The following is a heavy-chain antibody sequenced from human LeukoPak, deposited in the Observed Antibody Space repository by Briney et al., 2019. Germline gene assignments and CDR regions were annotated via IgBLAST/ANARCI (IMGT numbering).Heavy chain of an antibody. CDR3: ARGTSY. CDR2: ISYGGSNK. CDR1: GFTFSSYA. J-gene: IGHJ4*02. Sequence: GGSLRLSCAASGFTFSSYAMHWVRQAPGKGLEWVAVISYGGSNKYYADSVKGRFTISRDNSKNTLYLQMNSLRAEDTAAYYCARGTSYWGQGTLVTVSS. V-gene: IGHV3-30-3*01. D-gene: IGHD2-2*01.